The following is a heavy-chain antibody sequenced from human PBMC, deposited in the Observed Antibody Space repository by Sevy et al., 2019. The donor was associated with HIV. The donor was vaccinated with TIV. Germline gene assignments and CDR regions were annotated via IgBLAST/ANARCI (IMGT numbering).Heavy chain of an antibody. D-gene: IGHD6-13*01. V-gene: IGHV3-9*01. CDR3: AKEVYGGIAAAGTGEFDP. CDR2: ISWKSGSI. J-gene: IGHJ5*02. Sequence: GGSLRLSCAASGFTFDDYAMHWVRQAPGKGLEWVSGISWKSGSIGYADSVKDRFTMSRDNAKNSLYRQMNSLRADDTALYYCAKEVYGGIAAAGTGEFDPWGQGTLVTVSS. CDR1: GFTFDDYA.